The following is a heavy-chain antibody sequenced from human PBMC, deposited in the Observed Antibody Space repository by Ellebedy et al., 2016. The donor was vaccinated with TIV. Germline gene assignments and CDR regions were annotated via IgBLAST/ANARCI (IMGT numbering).Heavy chain of an antibody. CDR3: ARDSGRRNSWDTDY. J-gene: IGHJ4*02. CDR1: GFTFSSYA. V-gene: IGHV3-30*03. CDR2: MSNDGSNT. D-gene: IGHD3-10*01. Sequence: GESLKISCAASGFTFSSYAMHWVRQAPGKGLEWVAVMSNDGSNTYYVDSVRGRLTISRDNSRNTLYLQINSLRAEDTAMYYCARDSGRRNSWDTDYWGQGTQVTVSS.